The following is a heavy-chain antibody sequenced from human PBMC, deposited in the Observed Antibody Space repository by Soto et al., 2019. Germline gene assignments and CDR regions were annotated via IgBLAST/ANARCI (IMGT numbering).Heavy chain of an antibody. CDR2: IYYSGST. J-gene: IGHJ4*02. D-gene: IGHD3-3*01. CDR3: ARHGSLYDFWSGSEYYFDY. CDR1: GGSISSSSYY. V-gene: IGHV4-39*01. Sequence: SETLSLTCTVSGGSISSSSYYWGWIRQPPGKGLEWIGSIYYSGSTYYNPSLKSRVTISVDTSKNQFSLELSSVTAADTAVYYCARHGSLYDFWSGSEYYFDYWGQGTLVTVSS.